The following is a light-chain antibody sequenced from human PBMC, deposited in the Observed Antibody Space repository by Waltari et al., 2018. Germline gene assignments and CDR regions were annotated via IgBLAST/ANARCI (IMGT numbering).Light chain of an antibody. Sequence: QSALTQPASVSGSPGQSGTISCTGTSSDVGSINLVSWYQHHPGKAPKLMIYEANKRPSGVSNRFSGSKAGITASLTISGLQAEDEADYYCCSYAGTITPYVFGSGTKVTVL. V-gene: IGLV2-23*01. CDR3: CSYAGTITPYV. J-gene: IGLJ1*01. CDR2: EAN. CDR1: SSDVGSINL.